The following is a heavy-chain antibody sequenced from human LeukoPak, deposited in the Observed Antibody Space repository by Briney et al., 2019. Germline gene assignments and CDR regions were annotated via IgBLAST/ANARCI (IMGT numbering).Heavy chain of an antibody. D-gene: IGHD6-19*01. CDR2: ISSSSSTI. CDR1: GFTFSSYS. Sequence: GGSLRLSCAASGFTFSSYSMNWVRQAPGKGLEWVSYISSSSSTIYYADSVKGRFTISRDNAKNSLYLQMNSLRAEDTAVYYCAREERRAVAGTKVGYYYYYMDVWGKGTTVTVSS. V-gene: IGHV3-48*01. J-gene: IGHJ6*03. CDR3: AREERRAVAGTKVGYYYYYMDV.